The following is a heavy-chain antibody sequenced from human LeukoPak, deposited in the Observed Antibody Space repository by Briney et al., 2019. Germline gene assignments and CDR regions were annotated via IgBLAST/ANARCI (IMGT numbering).Heavy chain of an antibody. J-gene: IGHJ4*02. CDR3: ARIRHGDPHFDY. V-gene: IGHV2-70*11. CDR2: IDWDDDK. Sequence: SGPTLVNPTQTLTLTCTFSGFSLSTSGMCVSWIRQPPGKALEWLARIDWDDDKYYSTSLKTRLTISKDTSKNQVVLTMTNMDPVDTAMYYCARIRHGDPHFDYWGQGTLVTVSS. CDR1: GFSLSTSGMC. D-gene: IGHD4-17*01.